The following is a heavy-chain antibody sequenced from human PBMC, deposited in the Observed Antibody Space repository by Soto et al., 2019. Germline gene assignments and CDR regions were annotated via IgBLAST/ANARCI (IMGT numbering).Heavy chain of an antibody. J-gene: IGHJ4*02. V-gene: IGHV3-30*18. CDR2: ISYDGSNK. Sequence: PGGSLRLSCAASGFTFSSYGMHWVRQAPGKGLEWVAVISYDGSNKYYADSVKGRFTISRDNSKNTLYLQMNSLRVEDTAVYYCAKALRVADEGGYRNDYEVATYYFDYWGQGTLVTVSS. D-gene: IGHD5-18*01. CDR3: AKALRVADEGGYRNDYEVATYYFDY. CDR1: GFTFSSYG.